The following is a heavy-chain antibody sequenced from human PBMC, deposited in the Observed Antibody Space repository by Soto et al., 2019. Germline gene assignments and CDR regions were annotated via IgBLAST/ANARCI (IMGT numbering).Heavy chain of an antibody. CDR2: VDSKSGGT. Sequence: QVRLVQSGAEVKKPGASVKVSCEASGYSFTANYIHWVRQAPGQGLEWMGWVDSKSGGTKYAQKFQGCVTMTRDTSSRTVYMERTGLKSDDTAIYYCARARANEVPNWFDPWGQGTLVIVSS. CDR1: GYSFTANY. CDR3: ARARANEVPNWFDP. D-gene: IGHD1-1*01. V-gene: IGHV1-2*04. J-gene: IGHJ5*02.